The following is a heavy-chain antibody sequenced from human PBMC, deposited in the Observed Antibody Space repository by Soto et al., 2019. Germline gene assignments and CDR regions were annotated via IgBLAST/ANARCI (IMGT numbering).Heavy chain of an antibody. Sequence: PGESLKISCKGSGYSFTSYWIGWVRQMPGKGLEWMGIIYPGDSDTRYSPSFQGQVTISADKSISTAYLQWSSLKASDTAMYYCARHGTTRFLEWLPTYYAMDFWGQGTTVTLSS. CDR2: IYPGDSDT. V-gene: IGHV5-51*01. D-gene: IGHD3-3*01. J-gene: IGHJ6*02. CDR3: ARHGTTRFLEWLPTYYAMDF. CDR1: GYSFTSYW.